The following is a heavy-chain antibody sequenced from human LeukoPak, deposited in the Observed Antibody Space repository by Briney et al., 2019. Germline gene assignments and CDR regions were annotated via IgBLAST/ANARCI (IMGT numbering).Heavy chain of an antibody. V-gene: IGHV3-30*02. CDR3: AKDLGGGSGCYDL. Sequence: GGSLRLSCAASGFTFSNYGMHWVRQAPGKGLEWVAAIWYDGSNKYYADSVQGRFTISRDNSKNTLYLQMNSLRAEDTAVYYCAKDLGGGSGCYDLWGRGTLVTVSS. J-gene: IGHJ2*01. D-gene: IGHD6-19*01. CDR2: IWYDGSNK. CDR1: GFTFSNYG.